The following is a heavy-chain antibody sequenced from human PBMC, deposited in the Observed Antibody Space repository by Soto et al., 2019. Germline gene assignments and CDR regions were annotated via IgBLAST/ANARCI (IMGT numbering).Heavy chain of an antibody. CDR2: INENSGSL. CDR3: AKDAHWSLDF. Sequence: EAQLMESGGNLVQPGRSLRLSCAASGFTFGDYAMHWVRQAPGKGLEWISSINENSGSLDYADSVKGRFTISRDNAKNSLYLQMNSLRIEDTALYYCAKDAHWSLDFWGQGTLVTVSS. V-gene: IGHV3-9*01. J-gene: IGHJ4*02. D-gene: IGHD1-1*01. CDR1: GFTFGDYA.